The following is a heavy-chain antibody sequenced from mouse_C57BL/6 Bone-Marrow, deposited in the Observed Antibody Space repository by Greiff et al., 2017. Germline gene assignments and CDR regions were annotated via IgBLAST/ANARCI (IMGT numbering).Heavy chain of an antibody. Sequence: EVQVVESGGGLVKPGGSLKLSCAASGFTFSDYGMHWVRQAPEKGLEWVAYISSGSSTISYADTVKGRFTISRDNAKNTLFLQMTSLRSEDTAMYYCARRFAYWGQGTLVTVSA. CDR1: GFTFSDYG. V-gene: IGHV5-17*01. CDR2: ISSGSSTI. CDR3: ARRFAY. J-gene: IGHJ3*01.